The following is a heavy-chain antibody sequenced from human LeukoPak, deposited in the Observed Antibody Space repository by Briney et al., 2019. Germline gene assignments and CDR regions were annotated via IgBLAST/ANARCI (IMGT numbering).Heavy chain of an antibody. CDR1: GFIFSKFA. J-gene: IGHJ2*01. CDR2: IMEDGSEK. Sequence: GRSLRLSCAASGFIFSKFAMHWVRQAPGKGLEWVANIMEDGSEKFYVDSVEGRFTISRDNAKNSLYLQMDSLRVEDTAVYYCAAGGWYFHLWGPGTLVTVSS. CDR3: AAGGWYFHL. V-gene: IGHV3-7*01. D-gene: IGHD3-16*01.